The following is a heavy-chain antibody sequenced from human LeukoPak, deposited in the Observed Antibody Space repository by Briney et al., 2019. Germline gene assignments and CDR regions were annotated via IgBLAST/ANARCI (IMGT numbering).Heavy chain of an antibody. J-gene: IGHJ5*02. CDR3: ARVPSIAAPGWFDP. D-gene: IGHD6-6*01. CDR2: IYHSGST. Sequence: PSETLSLTCTVSGYSISSGYYWGWIRQPPGKGLEWIGSIYHSGSTYYNPSLKSRVTISVDTSKNQFSLKLSSVTAADTAVYYCARVPSIAAPGWFDPWGQGTLVTVSS. V-gene: IGHV4-38-2*02. CDR1: GYSISSGYY.